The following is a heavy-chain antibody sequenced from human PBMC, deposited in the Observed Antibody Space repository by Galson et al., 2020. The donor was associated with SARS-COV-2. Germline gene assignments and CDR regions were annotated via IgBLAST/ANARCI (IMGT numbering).Heavy chain of an antibody. J-gene: IGHJ6*02. CDR1: GYTFTSYD. D-gene: IGHD3-10*01. CDR3: ARGGVKVRGININGYKYAMDV. CDR2: MNPKSNNT. Sequence: GVSLKISCKATGYTFTSYDINWVRQARGQGPECMAWMNPKSNNTGYAQKFQGRVTMTWNTSISTAYMELGSLTSEDTAVYYCARGGVKVRGININGYKYAMDVWGQGTTVTVSS. V-gene: IGHV1-8*01.